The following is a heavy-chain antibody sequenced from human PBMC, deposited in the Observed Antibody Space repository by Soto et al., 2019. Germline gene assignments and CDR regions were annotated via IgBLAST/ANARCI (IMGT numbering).Heavy chain of an antibody. CDR2: SSSSSSNI. Sequence: EVQLVESGGGLVKPGGSLRLSCAASGFPLSSYSMNWVRQAPGKGLEWVSSSSSSSSNIYYAASVKGRFTISRDSAKNSLYLQMDSLRVEDTAIYYCAQSGSSYASGGGSFDLWGQETLVTVSS. J-gene: IGHJ4*02. CDR1: GFPLSSYS. CDR3: AQSGSSYASGGGSFDL. V-gene: IGHV3-21*01. D-gene: IGHD5-18*01.